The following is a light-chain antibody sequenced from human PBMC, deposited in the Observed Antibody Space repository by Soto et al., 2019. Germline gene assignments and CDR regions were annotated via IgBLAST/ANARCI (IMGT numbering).Light chain of an antibody. CDR1: SSNIGSST. J-gene: IGLJ2*01. V-gene: IGLV1-44*01. CDR2: SSN. CDR3: ATWDDSLNGQVV. Sequence: QSVLTQPPSASGTTGQRVTISCSGSSSNIGSSTVNWYHLLPRTAPKLLIYSSNQRPSGVPDRFSGSTSGTSASLAISGLQSEDEGDYYCATWDDSLNGQVVFGGGTKVTVL.